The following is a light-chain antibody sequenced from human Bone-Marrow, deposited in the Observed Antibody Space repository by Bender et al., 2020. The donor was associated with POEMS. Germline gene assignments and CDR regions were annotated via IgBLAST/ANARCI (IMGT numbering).Light chain of an antibody. CDR3: SSYTTSTFWV. CDR2: DVT. V-gene: IGLV2-14*03. J-gene: IGLJ3*02. CDR1: NRDVGRFNY. Sequence: QSALTQPASVSGSPGQSVTLSCTGSNRDVGRFNYVSWYQQHPGKAPKLMISDVTRRHSGVSNRFSGSKSGNTASLTISGLHPEDEADYYCSSYTTSTFWVFGGGTQVTV.